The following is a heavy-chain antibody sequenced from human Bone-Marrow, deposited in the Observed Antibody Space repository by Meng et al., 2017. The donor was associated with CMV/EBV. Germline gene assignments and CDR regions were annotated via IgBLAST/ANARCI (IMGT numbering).Heavy chain of an antibody. D-gene: IGHD3-16*01. CDR2: INPNSGGT. J-gene: IGHJ6*02. V-gene: IGHV1-2*02. CDR3: ASSPTPEPLLRLPDRYYYYGKDV. Sequence: ASVKVSCKASGYTFTGYYMHWVRQAPGQGLEWMGWINPNSGGTNYAQKFQGRVTMTRDTSISTAYMELSSLRSEDTAVYYCASSPTPEPLLRLPDRYYYYGKDVWGQGTTVTVSS. CDR1: GYTFTGYY.